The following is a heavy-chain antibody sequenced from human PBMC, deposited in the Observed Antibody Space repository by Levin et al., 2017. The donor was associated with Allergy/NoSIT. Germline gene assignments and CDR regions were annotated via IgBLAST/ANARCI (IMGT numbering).Heavy chain of an antibody. Sequence: PSQTLSLPCSVSGGSVRSGTYYWSWIRRPPGKGLEWIGYINYRGVTKYNPSLKSRVTISVDTSKNEFSLKVTSVTAADTAVYYCARNRIIVSGGNDYYYGMDVWGQGTTVTVSS. D-gene: IGHD5/OR15-5a*01. CDR1: GGSVRSGTYY. J-gene: IGHJ6*02. V-gene: IGHV4-61*01. CDR3: ARNRIIVSGGNDYYYGMDV. CDR2: INYRGVT.